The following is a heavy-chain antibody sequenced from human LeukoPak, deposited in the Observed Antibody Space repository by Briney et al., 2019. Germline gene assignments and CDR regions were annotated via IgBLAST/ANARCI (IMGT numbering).Heavy chain of an antibody. Sequence: SETLSLTCAVYGGSFSGYYWSWIRQPRGKGLEWIGEINHSGSTNYNPSLKSRVTISVDTSKNQFSLKLSSVTAADTAVYYCARAIKQQLVTLYYYYYMDVWGKGTTVTVSS. D-gene: IGHD6-13*01. J-gene: IGHJ6*03. V-gene: IGHV4-34*01. CDR3: ARAIKQQLVTLYYYYYMDV. CDR2: INHSGST. CDR1: GGSFSGYY.